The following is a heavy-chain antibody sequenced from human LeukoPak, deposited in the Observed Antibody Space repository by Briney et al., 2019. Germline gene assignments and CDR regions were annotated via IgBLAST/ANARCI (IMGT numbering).Heavy chain of an antibody. D-gene: IGHD3-22*01. CDR1: GGTFSSYA. CDR2: IIPTFGTA. Sequence: ASVKVSCKASGGTFSSYAISWVRQAPGQGLEWMGGIIPTFGTANYAQKFQGRVSITADESTSTAFMELSSLRSEDTAVYYCAREWGLESSGYYYAYWGQGTLVTVSS. CDR3: AREWGLESSGYYYAY. V-gene: IGHV1-69*13. J-gene: IGHJ4*02.